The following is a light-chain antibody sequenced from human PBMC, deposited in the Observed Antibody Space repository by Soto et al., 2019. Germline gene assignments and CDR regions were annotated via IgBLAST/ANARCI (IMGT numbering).Light chain of an antibody. CDR3: CSYAGSYSLRV. Sequence: QSALTQPRSVAGSPGQSVTISCTGTDSDISRYDYVSWYQQHPGKAPKLLIYDVSQRPSGVPDRFSGSKSGNTASLTISGLQTDDEADYFCCSYAGSYSLRVFGIGTKLTVL. V-gene: IGLV2-11*01. CDR2: DVS. J-gene: IGLJ1*01. CDR1: DSDISRYDY.